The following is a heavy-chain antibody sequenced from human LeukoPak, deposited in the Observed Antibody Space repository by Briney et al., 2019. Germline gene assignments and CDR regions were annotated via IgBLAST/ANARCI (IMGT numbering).Heavy chain of an antibody. D-gene: IGHD3-16*02. V-gene: IGHV3-30*03. CDR2: ISYDGSSE. CDR3: ARSTFGGIIVIGDY. CDR1: GFIFSTHG. Sequence: PGGSLRLSCAAPGFIFSTHGMHWVRQAPGKGLEWVAVISYDGSSEYYADSVQGRFITSRDNSKNTLFLQMNSLSPEDTAVDYCARSTFGGIIVIGDYWGQGTLVTVS. J-gene: IGHJ4*02.